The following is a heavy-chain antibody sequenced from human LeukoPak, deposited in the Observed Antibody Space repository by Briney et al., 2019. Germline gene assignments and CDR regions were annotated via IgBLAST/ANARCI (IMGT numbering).Heavy chain of an antibody. D-gene: IGHD6-6*01. CDR1: GSSISSYY. CDR2: IYYSGST. CDR3: ARVQQTRPVLWFDP. Sequence: SETLSLTCTVSGSSISSYYWSWIRQPPGKGLEWIGYIYYSGSTNYNPSLKSRVTISVDTSKNQFSLKLSSVTAADTAVYYCARVQQTRPVLWFDPWGQGTLVTVSS. J-gene: IGHJ5*02. V-gene: IGHV4-59*01.